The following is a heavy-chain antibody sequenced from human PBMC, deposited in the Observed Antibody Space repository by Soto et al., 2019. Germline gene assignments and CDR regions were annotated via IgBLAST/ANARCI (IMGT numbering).Heavy chain of an antibody. J-gene: IGHJ5*02. V-gene: IGHV3-74*01. CDR1: GFTLRSHR. CDR2: IDTDGGGT. Sequence: EVQLVESGGGLVQPGGSLRVSCAASGFTLRSHRIHWVRQAPGKGLEWVSRIDTDGGGTSYADSVKGRFTISTDNAKNTVYLQMNGLRDEYTAVYYCATVFDLWGQGTLVTVSS. CDR3: ATVFDL.